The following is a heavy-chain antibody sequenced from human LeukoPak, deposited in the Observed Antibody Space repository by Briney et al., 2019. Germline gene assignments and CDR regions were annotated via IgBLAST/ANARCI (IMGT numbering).Heavy chain of an antibody. V-gene: IGHV4-4*07. Sequence: TSETLSLTCTVSGGSISNYYWSWIRQPAGKGLEWIGRIYTSASTNYNPSLKSRVTLSVDASKNQFSLRLSSLTAADTAVYYCARGRYCSATICSGGDAFDICGQGTVVTVSS. CDR3: ARGRYCSATICSGGDAFDI. D-gene: IGHD5-24*01. CDR2: IYTSAST. CDR1: GGSISNYY. J-gene: IGHJ3*02.